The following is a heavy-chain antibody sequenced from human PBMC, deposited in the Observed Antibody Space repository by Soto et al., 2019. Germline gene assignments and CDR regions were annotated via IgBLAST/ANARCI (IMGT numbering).Heavy chain of an antibody. D-gene: IGHD2-2*01. Sequence: GESLKISCAASGFTFSSYGMHWVRQAPGKGLEWVAVISYDGSNKYYADSVKGRFTISRDNSKNTLYLQMNSLRAEDKAVYYCAKDQVVVVPAAMPGWFDPWGQGTLVTVSS. CDR1: GFTFSSYG. CDR3: AKDQVVVVPAAMPGWFDP. V-gene: IGHV3-30*18. J-gene: IGHJ5*02. CDR2: ISYDGSNK.